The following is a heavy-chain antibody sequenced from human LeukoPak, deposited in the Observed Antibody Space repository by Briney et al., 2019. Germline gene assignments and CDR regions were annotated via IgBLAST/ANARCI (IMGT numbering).Heavy chain of an antibody. CDR1: GFVFRSFW. D-gene: IGHD3-10*01. CDR3: ARDLATYGSGNYYYYGMDV. V-gene: IGHV3-7*01. J-gene: IGHJ6*02. CDR2: INEDGTEK. Sequence: GGSLRLSCAASGFVFRSFWMNWVRQAPGKGPEWVANINEDGTEKYYVDSVKGRFTISRDNAKTSLYLQMNSPRAEDTAVYYCARDLATYGSGNYYYYGMDVWGQGTTVTVSS.